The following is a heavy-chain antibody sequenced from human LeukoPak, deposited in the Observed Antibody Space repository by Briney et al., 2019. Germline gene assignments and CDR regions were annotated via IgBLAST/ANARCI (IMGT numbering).Heavy chain of an antibody. CDR2: ISYDGRNK. CDR3: AKDGHYGMDV. CDR1: GFTFSSYV. Sequence: GRSLRLSCAASGFTFSSYVMHWGRQARGKGLEWVALISYDGRNKYYADSVKGRFTISRDNSKNTVYLQMNSLRAEDTAVYYCAKDGHYGMDVWGQGTTVTVSS. J-gene: IGHJ6*02. V-gene: IGHV3-30*18.